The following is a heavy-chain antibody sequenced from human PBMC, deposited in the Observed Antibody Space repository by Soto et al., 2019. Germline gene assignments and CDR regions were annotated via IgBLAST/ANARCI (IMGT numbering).Heavy chain of an antibody. Sequence: AAVKRFCNACGYSYTEDYLPWVRQAPGQGLEGVGWLNPTSGGTKYAQRFQGRVAMTRNTSITTAYMELSRLTSDDTAVYYCARTTLGYSGYKIYYYGMDVWG. CDR3: ARTTLGYSGYKIYYYGMDV. D-gene: IGHD5-12*01. CDR2: LNPTSGGT. CDR1: GYSYTEDY. V-gene: IGHV1-2*02. J-gene: IGHJ6*02.